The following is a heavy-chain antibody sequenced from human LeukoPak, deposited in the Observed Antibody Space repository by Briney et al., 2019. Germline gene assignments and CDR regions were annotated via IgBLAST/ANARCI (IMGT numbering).Heavy chain of an antibody. Sequence: GGSLRLSCAASGFTFSSYAMSWVRQAPGKGLEWVSAISGSGGSTYYADSVKGRFTISRDNSKNTLYLQMNSLRAKDTAVYYCAKEPKVVSIAAAGMSWFDPWGQGTLVTVSS. J-gene: IGHJ5*02. CDR2: ISGSGGST. V-gene: IGHV3-23*01. CDR3: AKEPKVVSIAAAGMSWFDP. CDR1: GFTFSSYA. D-gene: IGHD6-13*01.